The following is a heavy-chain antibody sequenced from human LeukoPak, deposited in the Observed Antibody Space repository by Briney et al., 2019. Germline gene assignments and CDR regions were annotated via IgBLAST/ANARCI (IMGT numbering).Heavy chain of an antibody. J-gene: IGHJ4*02. V-gene: IGHV1-3*01. D-gene: IGHD3-22*01. CDR1: GYTFTSYA. CDR2: INAGNGNT. Sequence: ASVKVSCKASGYTFTSYAMHWVRQAPGQRLEWMGWINAGNGNTKYSQKFQGRVTITRDTSASTAYMELSSLRSEDTAVYYCARDWARGIVVVTYFDYWGQGTLVTVSS. CDR3: ARDWARGIVVVTYFDY.